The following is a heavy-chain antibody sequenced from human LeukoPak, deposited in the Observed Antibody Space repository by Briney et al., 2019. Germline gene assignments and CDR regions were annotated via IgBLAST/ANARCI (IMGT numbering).Heavy chain of an antibody. V-gene: IGHV3-23*01. D-gene: IGHD4-4*01. CDR1: GLTFGDYA. J-gene: IGHJ4*02. CDR2: IIASAGST. CDR3: AKSAPSKY. Sequence: GGSLRLSCTVSGLTFGDYAMSWVRQAPGKGLEWVSHIIASAGSTDYADSVKGRFTISRDNSKNTLYLQMTSLRAEDTAVYYCAKSAPSKYWGQGTLVTVSS.